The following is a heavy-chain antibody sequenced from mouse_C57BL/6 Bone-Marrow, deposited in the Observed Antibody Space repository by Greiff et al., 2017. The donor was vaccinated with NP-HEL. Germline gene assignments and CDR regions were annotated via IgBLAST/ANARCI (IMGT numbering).Heavy chain of an antibody. CDR2: IYPGDGDT. D-gene: IGHD1-1*01. J-gene: IGHJ4*01. CDR3: ARVTTVVANLYYYAMDY. V-gene: IGHV1-82*01. CDR1: GYAFSSSW. Sequence: QVQLQQSGPELVKPGASVKISCKASGYAFSSSWMNWVKQRPGKGLEWIGRIYPGDGDTNYNGKFKGKATLTADKSSSTAYMQLSSLTSEDSAVYFCARVTTVVANLYYYAMDYWGQGTSVTVSS.